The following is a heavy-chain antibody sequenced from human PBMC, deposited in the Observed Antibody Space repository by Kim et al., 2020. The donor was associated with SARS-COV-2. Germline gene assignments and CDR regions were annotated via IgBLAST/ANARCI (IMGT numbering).Heavy chain of an antibody. Sequence: SETLSLTCDVSGASIITNDWWSWVRQAPGKGLEWIGEIYYSGTTSYNPALKTRVTMSVDKSKNQFSLKLTSVTAADTATYYCAKQVGGVGSAVWGQGTLVAVSS. J-gene: IGHJ4*02. D-gene: IGHD3-16*01. CDR3: AKQVGGVGSAV. V-gene: IGHV4-4*02. CDR2: IYYSGTT. CDR1: GASIITNDW.